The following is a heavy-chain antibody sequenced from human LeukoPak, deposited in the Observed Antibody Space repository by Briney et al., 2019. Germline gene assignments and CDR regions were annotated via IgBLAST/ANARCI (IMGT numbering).Heavy chain of an antibody. CDR3: ARGFYRVRHDQSTYYFVH. V-gene: IGHV3-33*01. D-gene: IGHD3-16*02. Sequence: AGRSLRLSCATSGFTFSSFAMHWVRQAPGKGLEWLALIWFDESSKNYTDSVEGRFTISRDNSKNTLYLQMNSLRAEDTAVYYCARGFYRVRHDQSTYYFVHWGQGTLVTVSS. CDR2: IWFDESSK. J-gene: IGHJ4*02. CDR1: GFTFSSFA.